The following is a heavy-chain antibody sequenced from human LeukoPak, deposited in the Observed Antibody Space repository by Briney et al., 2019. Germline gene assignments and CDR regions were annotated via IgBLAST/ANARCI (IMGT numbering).Heavy chain of an antibody. Sequence: GGSLRLSCEAPGFTFSSYNMKWVRQAPGKGLVWVSRINSDGSSTNYADSVKGRFIISRDNAKNTLYLQMNSLRAEDTAVYYCARPRPAARNPLDIWGQGTMVTVAS. D-gene: IGHD2-2*01. CDR2: INSDGSST. V-gene: IGHV3-74*01. J-gene: IGHJ3*02. CDR3: ARPRPAARNPLDI. CDR1: GFTFSSYN.